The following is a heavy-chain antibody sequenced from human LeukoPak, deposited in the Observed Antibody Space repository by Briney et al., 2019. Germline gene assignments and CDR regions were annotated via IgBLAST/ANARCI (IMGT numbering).Heavy chain of an antibody. J-gene: IGHJ4*02. Sequence: GGSLRLSCAASGFTFSSYAMSWVRQAPGKGLEWVSYISSSSSTIYYADSVKGRFTISRDNAKNSLYLQMNSLRAEDTAVYYCARDGKIGTDYWGQGTLVTVSS. CDR1: GFTFSSYA. CDR2: ISSSSSTI. V-gene: IGHV3-48*04. D-gene: IGHD1-1*01. CDR3: ARDGKIGTDY.